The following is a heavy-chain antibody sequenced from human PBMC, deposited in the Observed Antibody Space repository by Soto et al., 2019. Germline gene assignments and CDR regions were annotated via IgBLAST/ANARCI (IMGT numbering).Heavy chain of an antibody. V-gene: IGHV4-59*01. J-gene: IGHJ4*02. CDR2: IYHSGST. Sequence: SETLSLTCTVSGGSISSYYWSWIRQPPGKGLEWIGYIYHSGSTNYSPSLKSRVTISLDTSKNQFSLKLTSVTAADTALYFCARGRSGSYPFDYWGLGTLVTVS. CDR3: ARGRSGSYPFDY. CDR1: GGSISSYY. D-gene: IGHD1-26*01.